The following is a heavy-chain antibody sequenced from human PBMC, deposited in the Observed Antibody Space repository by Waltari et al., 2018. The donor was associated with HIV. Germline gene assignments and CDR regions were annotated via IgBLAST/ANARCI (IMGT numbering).Heavy chain of an antibody. V-gene: IGHV4-34*01. J-gene: IGHJ5*02. CDR2: INHSGST. CDR1: GGSFSGYY. D-gene: IGHD4-17*01. CDR3: ARHGNYGDYVFDP. Sequence: QVQLQQWGAGLLKPSETLSLTCAVYGGSFSGYYWSWNRQPPGKGREWIGEINHSGSTNYNPSLKSRVTISVDTSKNQFSLKLSSVTAADTAVYYCARHGNYGDYVFDPWGQGTLVTVSS.